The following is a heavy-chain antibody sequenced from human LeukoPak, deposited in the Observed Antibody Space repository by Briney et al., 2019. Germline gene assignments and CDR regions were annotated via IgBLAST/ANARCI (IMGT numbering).Heavy chain of an antibody. Sequence: GGSLRLSCAASGFTVSSNYMSWVRQAPGKGLEWVSVIYSGGSTYYADSVKGRFTISRDNSKNTLYLQMNSLRAEDTAVYYCATSSGLPYYYGMDVWGQGTTVTVSS. CDR1: GFTVSSNY. CDR2: IYSGGST. V-gene: IGHV3-53*01. J-gene: IGHJ6*02. CDR3: ATSSGLPYYYGMDV. D-gene: IGHD6-6*01.